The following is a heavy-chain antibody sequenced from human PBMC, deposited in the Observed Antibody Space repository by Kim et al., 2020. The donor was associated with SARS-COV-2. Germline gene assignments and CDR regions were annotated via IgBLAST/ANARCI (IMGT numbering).Heavy chain of an antibody. J-gene: IGHJ5*02. Sequence: GESLKISCKGSGYSFTSYWIGWVRQMPGKGLEWMGIIYPGDSDTRYSPSFQGQVTISADKSISTAYLQWSSLKASDTAMYYCARSVGYYGSGSYYNWFDPWGQGTLVTVSP. CDR3: ARSVGYYGSGSYYNWFDP. D-gene: IGHD3-10*01. CDR1: GYSFTSYW. V-gene: IGHV5-51*01. CDR2: IYPGDSDT.